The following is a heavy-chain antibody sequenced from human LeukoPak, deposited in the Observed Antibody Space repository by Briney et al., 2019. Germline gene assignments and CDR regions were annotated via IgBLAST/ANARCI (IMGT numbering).Heavy chain of an antibody. V-gene: IGHV1-8*02. CDR1: GYTFTSYD. Sequence: ASVKVSCKASGYTFTSYDINWVRHATGQGLEWMGWMNPNSGNTGYAQKFQGRVTITRNTSISTAYMELSSLSSEDTAVYYCARGTGTLPSSLGYWGQGTLVTVSS. CDR3: ARGTGTLPSSLGY. J-gene: IGHJ4*02. D-gene: IGHD3-10*01. CDR2: MNPNSGNT.